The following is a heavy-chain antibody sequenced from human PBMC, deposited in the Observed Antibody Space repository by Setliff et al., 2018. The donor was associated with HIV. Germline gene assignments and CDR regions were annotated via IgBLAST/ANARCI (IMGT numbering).Heavy chain of an antibody. CDR2: IIPLFGTT. V-gene: IGHV1-69*13. Sequence: SVKVSCKASGGTFSSYGITYGITWVRQAPGQGLEWMGGIIPLFGTTNYAQKFQGRVAITADESASTAYMDLRSLRSDDTAVYYCARGMGITGRLSFWGQGTLVTVSS. CDR1: GGTFSSYG. CDR3: ARGMGITGRLSF. J-gene: IGHJ4*02. D-gene: IGHD6-6*01.